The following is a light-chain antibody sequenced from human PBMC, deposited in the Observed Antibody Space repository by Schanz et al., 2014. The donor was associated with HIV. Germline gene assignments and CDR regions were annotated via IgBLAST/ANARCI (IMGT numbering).Light chain of an antibody. CDR1: TSNIGAGYD. CDR2: GNN. Sequence: QSVLTQPPSVSGAPGQRVSISCTGNTSNIGAGYDVHWYLQLPGSAPKLLIYGNNNRPSGVPDRFSGSKSGTSASLAITGLQAEDEADYYCQSYDSSLSASVFGGGTKLTVL. J-gene: IGLJ3*02. CDR3: QSYDSSLSASV. V-gene: IGLV1-40*01.